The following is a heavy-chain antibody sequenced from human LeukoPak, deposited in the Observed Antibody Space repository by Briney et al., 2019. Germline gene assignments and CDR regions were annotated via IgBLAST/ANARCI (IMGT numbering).Heavy chain of an antibody. CDR2: IKQDGSEK. V-gene: IGHV3-7*01. Sequence: GGSLRLSCAASGFTFSIYWMSWVRQAPGKGLEWVANIKQDGSEKYYVDSVKGRFTISRDNARNSLYLQMNSLRAEDTAVYYCARVARKGDDYGGFFDYWGQGTLVTVSS. CDR3: ARVARKGDDYGGFFDY. J-gene: IGHJ4*02. CDR1: GFTFSIYW. D-gene: IGHD4-23*01.